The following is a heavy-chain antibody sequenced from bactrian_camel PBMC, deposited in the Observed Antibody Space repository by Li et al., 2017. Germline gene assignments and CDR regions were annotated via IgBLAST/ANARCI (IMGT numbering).Heavy chain of an antibody. CDR2: FYTDTGRT. J-gene: IGHJ4*01. V-gene: IGHV3S1*01. D-gene: IGHD7*01. Sequence: QVQLVESGGGLVQPGGSLSVSCTTTAEALDVNCISWFRQVPGRGRKGIVGFYTDTGRTYYDDSVKGRFTISRDNAKNTMYLQMNNLKSEDTALYYCATTPRSMVGYWGQGTQVTVS. CDR3: ATTPRSMVGY. CDR1: AEALDVNC.